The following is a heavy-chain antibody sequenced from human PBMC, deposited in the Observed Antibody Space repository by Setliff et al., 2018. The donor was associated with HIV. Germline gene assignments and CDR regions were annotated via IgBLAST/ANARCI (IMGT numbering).Heavy chain of an antibody. D-gene: IGHD6-6*01. Sequence: PSETLSLTCDVYGGSFSGYYWSWIRQPPGKRLEWLGSIYQSGSTSYNPSLSSRLTISVDTSKNQVSLRLSSVTAADTAVYYCARDRGGAAREYYFDYWGQGTLVTVPQ. V-gene: IGHV4-4*08. CDR2: IYQSGST. CDR1: GGSFSGYY. CDR3: ARDRGGAAREYYFDY. J-gene: IGHJ4*02.